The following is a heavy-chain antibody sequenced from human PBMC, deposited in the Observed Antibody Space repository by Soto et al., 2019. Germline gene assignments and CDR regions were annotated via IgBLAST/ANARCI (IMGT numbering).Heavy chain of an antibody. CDR3: ASADRRISRCGVPNRVNGMDV. Sequence: WRSLVLPCAASGFTVSSNYMSCVRQAPGKGLEWVSVIYSGGSTYYADSVKGRFTISRDTSKNTLYLQMNSLRAEDTAVYYCASADRRISRCGVPNRVNGMDVWRQ. V-gene: IGHV3-53*01. J-gene: IGHJ6*02. CDR1: GFTVSSNY. CDR2: IYSGGST. D-gene: IGHD3-10*01.